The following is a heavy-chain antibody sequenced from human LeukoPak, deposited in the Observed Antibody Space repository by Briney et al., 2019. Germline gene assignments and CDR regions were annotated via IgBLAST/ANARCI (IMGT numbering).Heavy chain of an antibody. CDR1: GGTFSIYA. D-gene: IGHD4-4*01. CDR2: IIPILDIA. V-gene: IGHV1-69*04. CDR3: AANSRYNSYGMDV. J-gene: IGHJ6*02. Sequence: VASVKVSCKASGGTFSIYAISWVRQAPGQGLEWMGRIIPILDIANYAQKFQGRVTITADKSTNTAYMVLSSLRSDDTAVYYCAANSRYNSYGMDVWGQGTTVTVSS.